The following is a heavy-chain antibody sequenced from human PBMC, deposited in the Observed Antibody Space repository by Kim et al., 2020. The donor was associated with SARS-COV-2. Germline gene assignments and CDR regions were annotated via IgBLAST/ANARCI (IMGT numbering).Heavy chain of an antibody. CDR1: GYSISSGYF. Sequence: SETLSLTCTVSGYSISSGYFWGWIRQPPGKGLEWIASIYHSGSTYYNPSLNSRVTISVDTSKNQFSLKVNSVTAADTAVYYCARDQDIVATIWGVAAAGFDYWGQGTLVTVSS. J-gene: IGHJ4*02. CDR2: IYHSGST. V-gene: IGHV4-38-2*02. CDR3: ARDQDIVATIWGVAAAGFDY. D-gene: IGHD5-12*01.